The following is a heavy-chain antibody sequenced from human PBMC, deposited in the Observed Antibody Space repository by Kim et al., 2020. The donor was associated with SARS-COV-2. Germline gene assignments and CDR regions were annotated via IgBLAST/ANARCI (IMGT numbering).Heavy chain of an antibody. Sequence: SETLSLTCTVSGGSISSSSYYWGWIRQPPGKGLEWIGSIYYSGSTYYNPPLKSRVTISVDTSKNQFSLKLSSVTAADTAVYYCARLPYSSSWYYGMDVWGQGTTVTVSS. J-gene: IGHJ6*02. V-gene: IGHV4-39*01. CDR1: GGSISSSSYY. D-gene: IGHD6-13*01. CDR2: IYYSGST. CDR3: ARLPYSSSWYYGMDV.